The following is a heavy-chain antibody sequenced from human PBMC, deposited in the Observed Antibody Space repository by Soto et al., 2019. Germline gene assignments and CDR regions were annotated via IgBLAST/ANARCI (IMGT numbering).Heavy chain of an antibody. D-gene: IGHD3-10*01. CDR1: GGPIKTGDYY. CDR2: AFYSGAT. V-gene: IGHV4-30-4*01. CDR3: ARSGFSYGHLLF. Sequence: QVQLKESGPGLVKPSETLSLTCNVSGGPIKTGDYYWNWIRQPPGKGLEWIGYAFYSGATNYSPSLKGRADISMDTSKNQFSLSLTSVTAADTAVYYCARSGFSYGHLLFWGQGIRVTVST. J-gene: IGHJ4*02.